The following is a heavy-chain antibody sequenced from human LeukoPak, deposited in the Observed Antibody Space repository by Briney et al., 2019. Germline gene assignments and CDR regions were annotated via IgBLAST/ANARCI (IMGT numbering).Heavy chain of an antibody. Sequence: SETLSLTCAVSGGSISSSSYYWGWIRQPPGKGLEWIGSIYYSGSTYYNPSLKSRVTISVDTSKNQFSLKLSSVTAADTAVYYCAREFRGSGSYNWFDPWGQGTLVTVSS. CDR2: IYYSGST. CDR1: GGSISSSSYY. D-gene: IGHD3-10*01. J-gene: IGHJ5*02. CDR3: AREFRGSGSYNWFDP. V-gene: IGHV4-39*07.